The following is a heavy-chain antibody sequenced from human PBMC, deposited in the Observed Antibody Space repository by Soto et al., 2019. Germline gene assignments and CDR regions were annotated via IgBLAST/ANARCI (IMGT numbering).Heavy chain of an antibody. D-gene: IGHD1-7*01. CDR1: GFTFSSYW. J-gene: IGHJ4*02. Sequence: GGSLRLSCAASGFTFSSYWMHWVRQAPGKGLVWVSRINSDGSSTSYADSVKGRFTISRDNAKNTLYLQMNSLRAEDTAVYYCARVERGNWNYEAIDYWGQGTLVTVSS. CDR2: INSDGSST. CDR3: ARVERGNWNYEAIDY. V-gene: IGHV3-74*01.